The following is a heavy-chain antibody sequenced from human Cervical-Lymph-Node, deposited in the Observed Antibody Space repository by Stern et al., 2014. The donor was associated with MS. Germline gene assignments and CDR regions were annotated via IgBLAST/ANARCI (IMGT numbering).Heavy chain of an antibody. D-gene: IGHD2-8*01. CDR2: IIPIFGAT. CDR3: ARVRCPNGVCYPRLDY. V-gene: IGHV1-69*01. CDR1: GGTLNTSA. Sequence: VHLVESGAEVKKPGSSVKVSCKASGGTLNTSAINWVRQAPGQGLEWMGGIIPIFGATNYAQKFQGRLTITADESTTTAYMELNSLRSEDTAMYYCARVRCPNGVCYPRLDYWGQGILVTVSS. J-gene: IGHJ4*02.